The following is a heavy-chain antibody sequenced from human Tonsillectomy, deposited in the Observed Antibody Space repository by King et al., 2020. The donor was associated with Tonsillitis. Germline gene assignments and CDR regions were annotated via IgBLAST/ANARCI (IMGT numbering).Heavy chain of an antibody. Sequence: HWVRQAPGKGLEWVSLISGDGGRTYYADSVKGRFTISRDNTKNSLYLQMNSLRSEDTALYYCAKVVREYCWGVICYFFDYWGQGTLVTVS. J-gene: IGHJ4*02. CDR3: AKVVREYCWGVICYFFDY. CDR2: ISGDGGRT. D-gene: IGHD2/OR15-2a*01. V-gene: IGHV3-43*02.